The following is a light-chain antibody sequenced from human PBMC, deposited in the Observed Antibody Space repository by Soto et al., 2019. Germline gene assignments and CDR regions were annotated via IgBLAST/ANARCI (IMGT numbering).Light chain of an antibody. J-gene: IGLJ1*01. CDR2: EVS. CDR3: SSSAGSNNLGV. Sequence: QSALTQPPSASGSPGQSVTISCTGTSSDVGGYNYVSWYQQHPGKAPKLMIYEVSKRPSGVPDRFSGSKSGNTASLTVSGRQAEDEADYYCSSSAGSNNLGVFGTGTKLTVL. CDR1: SSDVGGYNY. V-gene: IGLV2-8*01.